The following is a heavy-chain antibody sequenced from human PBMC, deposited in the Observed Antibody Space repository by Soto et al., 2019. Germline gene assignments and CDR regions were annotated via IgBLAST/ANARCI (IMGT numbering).Heavy chain of an antibody. Sequence: GGSLRLSCAASGFTFSDYYMSWIRQAPGKGLEWVSYISSSSSYTNYAESVKGRFTISRDNAKNSLYLQMNSLRAEDTAVYYCARFSIDSSGYLDYWGQGTLVTVSS. J-gene: IGHJ4*02. D-gene: IGHD3-22*01. CDR2: ISSSSSYT. CDR1: GFTFSDYY. V-gene: IGHV3-11*06. CDR3: ARFSIDSSGYLDY.